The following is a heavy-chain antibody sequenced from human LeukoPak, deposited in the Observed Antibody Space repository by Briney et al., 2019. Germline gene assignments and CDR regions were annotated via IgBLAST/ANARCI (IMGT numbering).Heavy chain of an antibody. CDR1: GFTFSSYE. Sequence: GGSLRLSCAASGFTFSSYEMNWVRQAPGKGLEWVSYISSSGSTIYYADSVKGRFTISRDNAKNSLYLQMNSLRAEDTAVYYCANKKVGYGSGSYSQFYYYMDVWGKGTTVTISS. J-gene: IGHJ6*03. CDR3: ANKKVGYGSGSYSQFYYYMDV. D-gene: IGHD3-10*01. CDR2: ISSSGSTI. V-gene: IGHV3-48*03.